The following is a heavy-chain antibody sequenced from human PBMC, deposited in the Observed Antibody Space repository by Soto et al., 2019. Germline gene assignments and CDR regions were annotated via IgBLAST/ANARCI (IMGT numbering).Heavy chain of an antibody. CDR3: RRSTVVTRNAFDI. J-gene: IGHJ3*02. CDR1: GFTFSSYA. V-gene: IGHV3-23*01. CDR2: ISGSGGST. Sequence: EVQLLESGGGLVQPGGSLRLSCAASGFTFSSYAMSWVRQAPGKGLEWVSAISGSGGSTYYADSVKGRFTISRDNSKNTLYLQMNSLRAEDTAVYYCRRSTVVTRNAFDIWGQGTMVTVSS. D-gene: IGHD4-17*01.